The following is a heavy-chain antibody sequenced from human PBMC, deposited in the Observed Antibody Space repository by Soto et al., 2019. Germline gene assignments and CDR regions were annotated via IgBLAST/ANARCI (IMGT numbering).Heavy chain of an antibody. Sequence: GGSLRLSCAASGFTFSSYAMHWVRQAPGKGLEWVAVISYDGSNKYYADSVKGRFTISRDNSKNTLYLQMNSLRAEDTAVYYCARDHNQWFGDPSHLDYWGQGTLVTVSS. V-gene: IGHV3-30-3*01. J-gene: IGHJ4*02. CDR2: ISYDGSNK. CDR1: GFTFSSYA. CDR3: ARDHNQWFGDPSHLDY. D-gene: IGHD3-10*01.